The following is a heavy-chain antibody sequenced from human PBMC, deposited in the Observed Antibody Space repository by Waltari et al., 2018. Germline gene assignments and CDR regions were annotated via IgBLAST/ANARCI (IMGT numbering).Heavy chain of an antibody. CDR2: INPASGGT. D-gene: IGHD2-2*02. CDR1: GYTFTDYY. J-gene: IGHJ5*02. CDR3: ARRPQGYCTTTNCYTGFDP. V-gene: IGHV1-2*02. Sequence: QVQLVQSGAEVRKPGASVKVSCEASGYTFTDYYLHWVRQAPGQGLEWMGWINPASGGTNDAQKLQGMVTMTRDTSVKTAYMDLIRLSSDDTAVYFCARRPQGYCTTTNCYTGFDPWGQGTLVTVSS.